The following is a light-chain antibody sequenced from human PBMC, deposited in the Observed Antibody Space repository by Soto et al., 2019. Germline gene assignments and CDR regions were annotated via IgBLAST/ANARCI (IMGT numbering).Light chain of an antibody. V-gene: IGLV1-51*01. CDR3: GSWDSSLRAYV. CDR1: SSNIGGNS. CDR2: DDD. Sequence: QSVLTQPPSVSAAPGQKVTISCSGSSSNIGGNSVSWYQQLPGTAPKLLIYDDDKRPSGIPDRFSCSKSGTSAPLGITGFQTGDEADYYCGSWDSSLRAYVFATGTKVTVL. J-gene: IGLJ1*01.